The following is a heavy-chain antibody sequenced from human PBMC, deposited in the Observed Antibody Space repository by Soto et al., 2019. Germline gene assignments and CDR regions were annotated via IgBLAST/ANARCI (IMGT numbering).Heavy chain of an antibody. CDR1: GYTFTSYY. CDR2: INPSGGYT. V-gene: IGHV1-46*01. J-gene: IGHJ6*01. CDR3: ARSRSMGDWSASVTTYASGMAV. Sequence: QVQLVQSGAEVKKPGASVKVSCQTSGYTFTSYYIHWVRQAPGQGLAWMGIINPSGGYTKYSKKFQDRVTLPRDAATNIVCRELSSVISEETAVYFCARSRSMGDWSASVTTYASGMAVWGQGTTVTVSS. D-gene: IGHD3-3*01.